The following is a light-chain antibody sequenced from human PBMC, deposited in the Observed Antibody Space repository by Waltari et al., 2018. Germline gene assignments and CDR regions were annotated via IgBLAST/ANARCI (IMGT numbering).Light chain of an antibody. CDR1: QSISSW. J-gene: IGKJ1*01. CDR3: QQYYTYEWT. CDR2: KAS. V-gene: IGKV1-5*03. Sequence: DIQMTQSPSPLSASVGDIVTITCRASQSISSWLAWYQKKPGKAPKLLMYKASSSESGVPSRFSGSGSGTDFTLTISSLQPDDFATYYCQQYYTYEWTFGQGTKVEIK.